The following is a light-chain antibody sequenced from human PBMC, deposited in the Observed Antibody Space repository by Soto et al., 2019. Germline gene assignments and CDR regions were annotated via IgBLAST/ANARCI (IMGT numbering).Light chain of an antibody. CDR3: QQYNNWPTT. V-gene: IGKV3-15*01. CDR1: QSVSSN. CDR2: GAS. J-gene: IGKJ1*01. Sequence: DIVMTQSPATLSVSPGERATLSCRASQSVSSNLAWYQQKPGQSPRLLIYGASTRATGIPARFSGSGSGTEFTLTISSLQSEDFAVYYCQQYNNWPTTFGQGTKVEIK.